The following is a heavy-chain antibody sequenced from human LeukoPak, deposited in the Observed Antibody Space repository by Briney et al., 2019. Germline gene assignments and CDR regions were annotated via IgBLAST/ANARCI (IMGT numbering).Heavy chain of an antibody. CDR3: ARLTAAGTFQDWYLDL. J-gene: IGHJ2*01. CDR2: INPSGGST. CDR1: GYTFTSYY. Sequence: ASVKVSCKASGYTFTSYYMHWVRQAPGQGLEWMGIINPSGGSTSYAQKFQGRVTMTRDTSTSTVYMELSSLRSEDTAVYYCARLTAAGTFQDWYLDLWGRGTLVTVSS. D-gene: IGHD6-13*01. V-gene: IGHV1-46*01.